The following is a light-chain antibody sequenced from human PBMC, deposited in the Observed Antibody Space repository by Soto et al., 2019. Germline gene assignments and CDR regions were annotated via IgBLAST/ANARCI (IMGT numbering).Light chain of an antibody. Sequence: IQMTQSPSSLSASVGDRVTLTCRASRNISSDLNWYQQKPGKAPKLLIYRASTLQNGVPSRFGGGWSATDFTLTITTLQPEDFATYSCQQSYSTLPYTFGQGTKVEIK. CDR3: QQSYSTLPYT. V-gene: IGKV1-39*01. J-gene: IGKJ2*01. CDR1: RNISSD. CDR2: RAS.